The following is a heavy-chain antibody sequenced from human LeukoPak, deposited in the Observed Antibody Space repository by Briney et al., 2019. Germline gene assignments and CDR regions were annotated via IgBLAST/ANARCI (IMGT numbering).Heavy chain of an antibody. D-gene: IGHD3-22*01. V-gene: IGHV1-46*01. Sequence: ASVKVSCKASGYTFTSYYMHWVRQAPGQGLEWMGIINPTGGSTSYAQKFQGRVTLTRDTSTTTVYMELYSLRSEDTAVYYCARGRAYDSSGYDLLDYWGQGTLVTVSS. CDR1: GYTFTSYY. CDR3: ARGRAYDSSGYDLLDY. J-gene: IGHJ4*02. CDR2: INPTGGST.